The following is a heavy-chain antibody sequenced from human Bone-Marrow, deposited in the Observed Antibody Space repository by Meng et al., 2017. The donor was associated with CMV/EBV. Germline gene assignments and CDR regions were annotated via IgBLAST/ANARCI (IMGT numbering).Heavy chain of an antibody. CDR3: ARRGGGGYHNGAFDI. CDR2: IEQDDSED. D-gene: IGHD5-24*01. CDR1: GFTFSSYA. V-gene: IGHV3-7*01. J-gene: IGHJ3*02. Sequence: GESLKISCAASGFTFSSYAMSWVRQAPGKGLEWVANIEQDDSEDYHVDPVRGRFTISRDTAKNSVYLQMNSLRVDDTAVYYCARRGGGGYHNGAFDIWGRGTMVTVSS.